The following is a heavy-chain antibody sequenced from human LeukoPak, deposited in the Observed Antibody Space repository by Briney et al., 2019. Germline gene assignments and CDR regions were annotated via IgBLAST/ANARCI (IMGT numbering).Heavy chain of an antibody. Sequence: GGSLRLSCAASGFTFSTYSMNWVRQAPGKGLEWVSFISTSSSYIYYADSVKGRFTISRDNSKNSLYLQMNSLRAEDTAVYYCAREQEIAAAPWFDPWGQGTLVTVSS. D-gene: IGHD6-13*01. CDR3: AREQEIAAAPWFDP. CDR2: ISTSSSYI. J-gene: IGHJ5*02. CDR1: GFTFSTYS. V-gene: IGHV3-21*01.